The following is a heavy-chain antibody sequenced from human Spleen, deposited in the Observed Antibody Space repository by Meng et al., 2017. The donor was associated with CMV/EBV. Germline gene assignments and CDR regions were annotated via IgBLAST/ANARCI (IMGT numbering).Heavy chain of an antibody. CDR1: GYTFTGYD. CDR3: ARAPWYDSSGFEYFNY. J-gene: IGHJ4*02. Sequence: ASVKVSCKASGYTFTGYDLHWVRQAPGQGLEWMGWINANSGGTNYAQKFQGRVTMTRDTSISTAYMELSRLRSDDTAVYYCARAPWYDSSGFEYFNYWGQGTLVTVSS. CDR2: INANSGGT. V-gene: IGHV1-2*02. D-gene: IGHD3-22*01.